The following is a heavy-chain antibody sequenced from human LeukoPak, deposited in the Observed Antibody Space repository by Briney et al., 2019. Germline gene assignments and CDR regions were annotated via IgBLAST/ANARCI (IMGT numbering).Heavy chain of an antibody. V-gene: IGHV4-4*07. CDR3: ARDSHCSGGSCYSWYMDV. J-gene: IGHJ6*03. D-gene: IGHD2-15*01. Sequence: SETLSLTCTVSGGSISSYYWSWIRQPAGKGLEWIGRIYTSGSTNYNPSLKSRVTMSVDTSKNQFSLKLSSVTAADTAVYYCARDSHCSGGSCYSWYMDVWGKGTTVTASS. CDR1: GGSISSYY. CDR2: IYTSGST.